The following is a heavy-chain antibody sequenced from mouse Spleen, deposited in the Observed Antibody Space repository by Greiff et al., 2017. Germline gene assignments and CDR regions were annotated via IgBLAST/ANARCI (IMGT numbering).Heavy chain of an antibody. CDR2: IYPGDGDT. Sequence: VQLVESGAELVRPGSSVKISCKASGYAFSSYWMNWVKQRPGQGLEWIGQIYPGDGDTNYNGKFKGKATLTADKPSSTAYMQLSSLTSEDSAVYFCAREWGQLEYYAMDYWGQGTSVTVSS. J-gene: IGHJ4*01. D-gene: IGHD3-3*01. CDR1: GYAFSSYW. CDR3: AREWGQLEYYAMDY. V-gene: IGHV1-80*01.